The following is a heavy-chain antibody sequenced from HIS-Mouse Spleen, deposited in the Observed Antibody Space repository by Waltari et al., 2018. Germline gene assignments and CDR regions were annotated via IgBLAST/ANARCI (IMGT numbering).Heavy chain of an antibody. V-gene: IGHV4-39*07. Sequence: QLQLQESGPGLVKPSETLSLTCPVSGGPISSSSYYWGGIRQPPGKGLEWIGSIYYSGSTYYNPSLKSRVTISVDTSKNQFSLKLSSVTAADTAVYYCAREIPYSSSWYDWYFDLWGRGTLVTVSS. D-gene: IGHD6-13*01. CDR1: GGPISSSSYY. J-gene: IGHJ2*01. CDR3: AREIPYSSSWYDWYFDL. CDR2: IYYSGST.